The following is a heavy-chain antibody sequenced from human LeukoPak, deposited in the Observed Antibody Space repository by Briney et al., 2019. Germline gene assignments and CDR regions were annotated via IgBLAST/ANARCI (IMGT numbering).Heavy chain of an antibody. CDR2: ISGSGGST. CDR3: AKEGFYCSGGSCYPDY. D-gene: IGHD2-15*01. Sequence: GGSLRLSCAASGFTFRSYAMSWVRQPPGKGLEWVSAISGSGGSTYYADSVKGRFTISRDNSKNTLYLQMNSLRAEDTAVYYCAKEGFYCSGGSCYPDYWGQGTLVTVSS. J-gene: IGHJ4*02. V-gene: IGHV3-23*01. CDR1: GFTFRSYA.